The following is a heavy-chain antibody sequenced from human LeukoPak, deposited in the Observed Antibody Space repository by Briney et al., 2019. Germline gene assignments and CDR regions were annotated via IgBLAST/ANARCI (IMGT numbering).Heavy chain of an antibody. J-gene: IGHJ4*02. CDR2: IYYSGST. CDR3: ARAGKSLYSSTTWMDY. V-gene: IGHV4-59*01. CDR1: GGSISSYY. D-gene: IGHD6-13*01. Sequence: SETLSLTCTVSGGSISSYYWSWIRQPPGKGLEWIGYIYYSGSTNYNPSLKSRVTISVDTSKNQLSLKLSSVTAADTAVYYCARAGKSLYSSTTWMDYWGQGTLVTVSS.